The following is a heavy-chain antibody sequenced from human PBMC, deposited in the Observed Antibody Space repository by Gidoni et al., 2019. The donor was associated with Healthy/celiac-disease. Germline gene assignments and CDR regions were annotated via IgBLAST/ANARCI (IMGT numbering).Heavy chain of an antibody. Sequence: QVQLVQSGAEVKKPGASVQVSCKASGYTFTGYYMHWVRQAPGQGLEWMGWINPNSGGTNYAQKFQGWVTMTRDTSISTAYMELSRLRSDDTAVYYCAREEVTVVTPFYYYYYGMDVWGQGTTVTVSS. CDR1: GYTFTGYY. D-gene: IGHD2-15*01. J-gene: IGHJ6*02. CDR2: INPNSGGT. CDR3: AREEVTVVTPFYYYYYGMDV. V-gene: IGHV1-2*04.